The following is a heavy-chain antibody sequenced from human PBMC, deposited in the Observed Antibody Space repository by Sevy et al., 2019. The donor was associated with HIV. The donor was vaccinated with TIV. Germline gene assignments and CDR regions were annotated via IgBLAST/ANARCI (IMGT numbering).Heavy chain of an antibody. CDR1: GLTFSSYA. CDR3: AKAVAALDYGMDV. Sequence: GGSLRLSCAASGLTFSSYAMSWVRQAPGKGLEWVPAISGSGGSTYYADSVKGRFTISRDNSKNTLYLQMNSLRAEDTAVYYCAKAVAALDYGMDVWGQGTTVTVSS. V-gene: IGHV3-23*01. D-gene: IGHD6-19*01. CDR2: ISGSGGST. J-gene: IGHJ6*02.